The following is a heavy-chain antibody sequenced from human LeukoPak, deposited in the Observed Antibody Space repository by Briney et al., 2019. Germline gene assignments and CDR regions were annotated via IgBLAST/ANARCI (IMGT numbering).Heavy chain of an antibody. CDR2: IYHSGST. J-gene: IGHJ3*02. Sequence: SETLSLTCTVSGYSISSGYYWGWIRQPPGKGLEWIGYIYHSGSTNYNPSLKSRVTISVDTSKNQFSLKLSSVTAADTAVYYCARGLVVTYYYDSSGYYYDAFDIWGQGTMVTVSS. V-gene: IGHV4-38-2*02. CDR1: GYSISSGYY. D-gene: IGHD3-22*01. CDR3: ARGLVVTYYYDSSGYYYDAFDI.